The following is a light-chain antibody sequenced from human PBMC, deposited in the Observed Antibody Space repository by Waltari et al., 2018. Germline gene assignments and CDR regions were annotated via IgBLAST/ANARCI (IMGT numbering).Light chain of an antibody. J-gene: IGLJ1*01. CDR2: DVS. V-gene: IGLV2-14*03. CDR3: CSYSISNIV. CDR1: GSDVGDYNY. Sequence: QSALTQPASVSGSPGQSITISCTATGSDVGDYNYVSWYHQHTGAAPKLIIYDVSNRPSGVPHRFSGSKSGNTASLTISGLQTEDEADYYCCSYSISNIVFGSGTKVTVL.